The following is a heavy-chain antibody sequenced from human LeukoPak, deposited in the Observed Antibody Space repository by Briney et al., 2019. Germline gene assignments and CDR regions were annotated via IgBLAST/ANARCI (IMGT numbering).Heavy chain of an antibody. J-gene: IGHJ4*02. CDR3: AKSMVATMMTFDY. CDR2: IYSGGST. Sequence: GGSLRLSCAASGFTVSSNYMSWVRQAPGKGLEWVSVIYSGGSTYYADSVKGRFTISRDNSKNTLYLQMNSLRAEDTAVYYCAKSMVATMMTFDYWGQGTLVTVSS. V-gene: IGHV3-53*05. D-gene: IGHD5-12*01. CDR1: GFTVSSNY.